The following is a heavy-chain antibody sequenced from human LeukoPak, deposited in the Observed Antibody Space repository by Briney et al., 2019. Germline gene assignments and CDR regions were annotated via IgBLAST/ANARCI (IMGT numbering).Heavy chain of an antibody. V-gene: IGHV4-38-2*02. CDR1: GYSISSGFY. CDR3: ARDTGTTGEVKFDP. CDR2: IYHSEGT. Sequence: SETLSLTCTVSGYSISSGFYWGWIRQPPGKGLEWIGSIYHSEGTYYKPSLKSRVTISVDTSKNQFSLKLSSVTAADTAVYYCARDTGTTGEVKFDPWGQGTLVTVSS. J-gene: IGHJ5*02. D-gene: IGHD4-17*01.